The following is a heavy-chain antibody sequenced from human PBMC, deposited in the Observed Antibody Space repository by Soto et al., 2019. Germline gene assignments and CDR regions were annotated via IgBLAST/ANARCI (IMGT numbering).Heavy chain of an antibody. J-gene: IGHJ5*02. D-gene: IGHD6-13*01. V-gene: IGHV1-2*02. Sequence: ASVKVSCKASEYSFGDYYLDWLRQAPGQGLEWMGWINLNDGGTNYARKFQGRVTMTSDKSITTVYMELSSLRYDDTAVYYCVRDAPSQQSSSDRWGPGTLFTVFS. CDR3: VRDAPSQQSSSDR. CDR1: EYSFGDYY. CDR2: INLNDGGT.